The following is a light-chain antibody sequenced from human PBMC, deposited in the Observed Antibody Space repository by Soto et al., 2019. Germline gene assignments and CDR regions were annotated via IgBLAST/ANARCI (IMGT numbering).Light chain of an antibody. CDR3: LLSYSGARGV. CDR1: TGTLTSGHF. Sequence: QAVVTQEPSLTVSPGGTVTLTCGSSTGTLTSGHFPYWFQQKPGQAPRALIFDTSKKYSWTPARFSGSLLGGKAALTLSGAQPEDEADYYCLLSYSGARGVFGGGTQLTVL. CDR2: DTS. V-gene: IGLV7-46*01. J-gene: IGLJ3*02.